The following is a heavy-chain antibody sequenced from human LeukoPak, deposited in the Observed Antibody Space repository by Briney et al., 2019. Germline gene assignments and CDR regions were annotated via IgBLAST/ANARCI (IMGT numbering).Heavy chain of an antibody. D-gene: IGHD6-19*01. J-gene: IGHJ4*02. Sequence: GGSLRLSCVASGFTFTKCAMSWIRQAPGKGLEWVAIITATGDTAYYADSVKGRFTISRDNSRNTVYMQMDSLRAEDTAVYYCAGDRNSDWYSPLDYWGQGSQVTVSP. CDR3: AGDRNSDWYSPLDY. CDR1: GFTFTKCA. CDR2: ITATGDTA. V-gene: IGHV3-23*01.